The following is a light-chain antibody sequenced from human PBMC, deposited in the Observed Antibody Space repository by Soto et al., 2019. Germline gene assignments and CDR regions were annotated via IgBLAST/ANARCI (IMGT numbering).Light chain of an antibody. CDR3: SSYTSSSTYV. J-gene: IGLJ1*01. CDR2: DVT. V-gene: IGLV2-14*01. CDR1: RSDVGGYNY. Sequence: QSALPQPASVAGSPGPSSTISCTGTRSDVGGYNYVYWHQQHPGKDPKLMIYDVTNRPSGVSDRFSGSKSGNTASLTISGLQAEDEADYYCSSYTSSSTYVFGAGTKRTVL.